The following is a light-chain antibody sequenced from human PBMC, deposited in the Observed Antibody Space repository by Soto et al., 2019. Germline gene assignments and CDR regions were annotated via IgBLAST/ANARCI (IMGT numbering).Light chain of an antibody. V-gene: IGLV2-14*01. CDR3: NSYSSTSFYV. CDR1: GSDIATFNY. CDR2: QVT. J-gene: IGLJ1*01. Sequence: QSVLAQPASVSGSPGQSITISCTGSGSDIATFNYVSWYQQYPGKAPKLLIYQVTSRASGVSHRFSGSKSGNTAALTISGLQREDEAEYYCNSYSSTSFYVFGAGTRSPS.